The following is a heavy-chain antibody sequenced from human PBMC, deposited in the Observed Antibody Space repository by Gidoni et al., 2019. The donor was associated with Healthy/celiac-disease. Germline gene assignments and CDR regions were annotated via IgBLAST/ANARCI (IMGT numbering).Heavy chain of an antibody. Sequence: EVQLVESGGGLVKPGGSLRLSCAASGFPFSSHSMNWVRQATGKGLEWVSSISSSSSYIYYADSVKGRFTISRDNAKNSLYLQMNSLRAEDTAVYYCARDPESRGAFDYWGQGTLVTVSS. J-gene: IGHJ4*02. D-gene: IGHD3-10*01. CDR1: GFPFSSHS. CDR3: ARDPESRGAFDY. CDR2: ISSSSSYI. V-gene: IGHV3-21*01.